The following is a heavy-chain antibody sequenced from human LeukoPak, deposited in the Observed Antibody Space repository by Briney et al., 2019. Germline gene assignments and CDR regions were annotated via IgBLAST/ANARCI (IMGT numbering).Heavy chain of an antibody. CDR2: ISSSSSYI. J-gene: IGHJ4*02. D-gene: IGHD3-22*01. V-gene: IGHV3-21*01. CDR1: GFTFSSYS. CDR3: VRDRPESYYYDSSGYLYYFDY. Sequence: GGSLRLSCAASGFTFSSYSMNWVRQAPGKGLEWVSSISSSSSYIYYADSVKGRFTISRDNAKNSLYLQMNSLRAEDTAVYYCVRDRPESYYYDSSGYLYYFDYWGQGTLVTVSS.